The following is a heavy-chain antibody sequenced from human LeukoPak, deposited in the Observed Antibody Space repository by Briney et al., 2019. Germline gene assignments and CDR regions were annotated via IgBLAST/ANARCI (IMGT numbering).Heavy chain of an antibody. V-gene: IGHV4-34*01. Sequence: SETLSLTCAVYGGSFSGYYWSWIRQPPGKGLEWIGEINHSGSTNYNPSLKSRVTISVDMSKNQFSLKLSSVTAADTAVYYCASSTIFGYYFDYWGQGTLVTVSS. D-gene: IGHD3-3*01. J-gene: IGHJ4*02. CDR3: ASSTIFGYYFDY. CDR1: GGSFSGYY. CDR2: INHSGST.